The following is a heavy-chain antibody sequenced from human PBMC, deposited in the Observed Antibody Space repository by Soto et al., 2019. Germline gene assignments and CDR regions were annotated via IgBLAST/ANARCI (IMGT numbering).Heavy chain of an antibody. D-gene: IGHD2-2*01. Sequence: QVQLVESGGGVVQPGRSLRLSCAASGFTFSTYGMHWVRQAPGKGLEWVAVISYDGSNKYYADSVKGRFTISRDNSKNTLYLQMNSLRAEDTAVYYCAKAVGYCSSNTCRDYYWYYGMDVSCQGTTVTVSS. J-gene: IGHJ6*02. CDR2: ISYDGSNK. CDR3: AKAVGYCSSNTCRDYYWYYGMDV. CDR1: GFTFSTYG. V-gene: IGHV3-30*18.